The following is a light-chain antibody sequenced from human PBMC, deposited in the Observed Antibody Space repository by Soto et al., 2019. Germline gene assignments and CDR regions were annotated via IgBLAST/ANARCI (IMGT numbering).Light chain of an antibody. CDR1: SSDVGGYKY. CDR3: SSYAGSNNVV. V-gene: IGLV2-8*01. J-gene: IGLJ2*01. CDR2: EVT. Sequence: QSVLTQPPSASGSPGQSVTISCTGTSSDVGGYKYVSWYQQHPGKAPKLMIYEVTKRPSGVPDRFSGYKSGNTASLTVSGLQAEDEAEYYCSSYAGSNNVVFGGGTKVTVL.